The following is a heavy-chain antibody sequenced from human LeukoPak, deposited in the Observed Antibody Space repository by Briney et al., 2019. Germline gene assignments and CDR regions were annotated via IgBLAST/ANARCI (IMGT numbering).Heavy chain of an antibody. CDR2: IYYSGST. CDR1: GGSISSYC. CDR3: ARIDSSGYGYFDY. D-gene: IGHD3-22*01. J-gene: IGHJ4*02. V-gene: IGHV4-59*01. Sequence: SETLSLTCIVSGGSISSYCWSWIRQPPGKGLEWIGYIYYSGSTNYNPSLKSRVTISVDTSTNQFSLKLSSVTAADTAVYYCARIDSSGYGYFDYWGQGTLVTVSS.